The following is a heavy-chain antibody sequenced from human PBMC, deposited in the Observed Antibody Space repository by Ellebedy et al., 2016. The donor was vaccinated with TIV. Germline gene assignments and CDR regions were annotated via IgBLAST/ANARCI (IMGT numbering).Heavy chain of an antibody. D-gene: IGHD3-10*01. J-gene: IGHJ5*02. CDR3: AKGYGAGNFSPNWFDP. Sequence: GESLKISCAASGFTFSNYGMHWVRQAPGQGLEWVAFIRYDGSSKYYADSVKGRFTITRDTSKNTLYLQMNNLRAEDTAVYHCAKGYGAGNFSPNWFDPWGQGTLVTVSS. CDR1: GFTFSNYG. V-gene: IGHV3-30*02. CDR2: IRYDGSSK.